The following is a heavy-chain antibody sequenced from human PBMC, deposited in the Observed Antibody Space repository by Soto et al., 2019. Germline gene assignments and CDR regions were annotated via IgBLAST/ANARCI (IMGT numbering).Heavy chain of an antibody. CDR3: ARHEGRSSFPFDY. CDR2: IYYTGTT. CDR1: GGSIASTSYY. Sequence: SETLSLTCTVSGGSIASTSYYWGWIRQPPGKGLEWIGGIYYTGTTYYNPSLKSRVTTSVDTSKNQVSLNLNSVTAADTAVYYCARHEGRSSFPFDYWGQGTLVTVSS. D-gene: IGHD6-6*01. V-gene: IGHV4-39*01. J-gene: IGHJ4*02.